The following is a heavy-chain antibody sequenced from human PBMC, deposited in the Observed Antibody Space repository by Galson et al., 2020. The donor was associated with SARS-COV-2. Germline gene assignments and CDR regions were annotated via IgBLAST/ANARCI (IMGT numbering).Heavy chain of an antibody. CDR2: ISAYNGDT. Sequence: ASVKVSCKASGYTFTSYAINWVRQAPGQGLEWMGWISAYNGDTNYAQNLQGRVTMTTDTSTSTVYMELRSLRSDDTAVYYCARDYRGGYSYGQDAFDVWGQGTMVTVSS. CDR3: ARDYRGGYSYGQDAFDV. D-gene: IGHD5-18*01. CDR1: GYTFTSYA. J-gene: IGHJ3*01. V-gene: IGHV1-18*01.